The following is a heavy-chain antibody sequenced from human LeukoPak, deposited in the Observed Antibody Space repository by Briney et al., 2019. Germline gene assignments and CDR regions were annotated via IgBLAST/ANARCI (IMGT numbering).Heavy chain of an antibody. Sequence: SETLSLTCDVYGGSFSGYYWSWIRQPPGKGLEWIGEINHSGSTNYNPSLRSRVTISVDTSKNQFSLKLSSVTAADTAVYYCARGEGSGSYYNWFDPWGQGTLVTVSS. CDR1: GGSFSGYY. CDR3: ARGEGSGSYYNWFDP. J-gene: IGHJ5*02. V-gene: IGHV4-34*01. CDR2: INHSGST. D-gene: IGHD3-10*01.